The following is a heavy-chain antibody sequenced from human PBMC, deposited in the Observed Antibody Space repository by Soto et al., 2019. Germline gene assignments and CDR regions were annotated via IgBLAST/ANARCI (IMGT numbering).Heavy chain of an antibody. J-gene: IGHJ6*02. CDR3: ARVAAAGTGGAYYYYYYGMDV. CDR1: GYTFTGYY. CDR2: INPNSGGT. V-gene: IGHV1-2*02. Sequence: ASVKVSCKASGYTFTGYYMHWVRQAPGQGLEWMGWINPNSGGTNYAQKFQGRVTMTRDTSISTAYMELSRLRSDDTAVYYCARVAAAGTGGAYYYYYYGMDVWGRGTTVTVSS. D-gene: IGHD6-13*01.